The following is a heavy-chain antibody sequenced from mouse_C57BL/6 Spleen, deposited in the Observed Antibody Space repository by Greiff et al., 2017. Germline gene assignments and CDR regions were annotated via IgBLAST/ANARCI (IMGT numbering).Heavy chain of an antibody. CDR3: AREDYYGSSGEWYFDV. CDR1: GFSLTSYA. CDR2: IWTGGGT. D-gene: IGHD1-1*01. J-gene: IGHJ1*03. V-gene: IGHV2-9-1*01. Sequence: VKLVESGPGLVAPSQSLSITCTVSGFSLTSYAISWVRQPPGKGLEWLGVIWTGGGTNYNSALKSRLSISKDNSKSQVFLKMNSLQTDDTARYYCAREDYYGSSGEWYFDVWGTGTTVTVSS.